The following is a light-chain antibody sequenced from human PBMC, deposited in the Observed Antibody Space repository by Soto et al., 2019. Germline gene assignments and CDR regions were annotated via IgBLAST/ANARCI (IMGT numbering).Light chain of an antibody. J-gene: IGLJ1*01. CDR1: SSDFAVYNY. CDR3: SSHTTIGTLQV. CDR2: EVN. Sequence: QSVLTQPASVSGSPGQSITISCTGTSSDFAVYNYVSWYQLHPGKAPKLMICEVNIRTSGVSNRFSGSKSGNTASLTISGLQAEDEADYYCSSHTTIGTLQVFGPGNKVTVL. V-gene: IGLV2-14*01.